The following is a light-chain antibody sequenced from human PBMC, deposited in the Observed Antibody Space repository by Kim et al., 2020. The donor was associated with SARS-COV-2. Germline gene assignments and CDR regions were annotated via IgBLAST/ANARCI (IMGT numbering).Light chain of an antibody. CDR2: GAS. CDR1: QSVSNN. V-gene: IGKV3-15*01. Sequence: SPGERPTLSCRASQSVSNNLAWYQHKPGRPPRLLIYGASTRATGVPARFSGSGSGTDFTLTVSSLQSEDLAVYYCHQYNDWPPGDTFGQGTKLEI. CDR3: HQYNDWPPGDT. J-gene: IGKJ2*01.